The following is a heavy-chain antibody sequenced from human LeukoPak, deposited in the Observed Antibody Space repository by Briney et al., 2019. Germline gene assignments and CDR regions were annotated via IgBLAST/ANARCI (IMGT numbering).Heavy chain of an antibody. CDR3: TRGRDGYNYAYYYGMDV. J-gene: IGHJ6*02. Sequence: SQTLSLTCAISGDSVSSNSAAWDWIRQSPSRGLEWPGRTYYRSKWYNDYAVSVKSRITINPDTSKDQFSLQLNSVTPEDTAVYYCTRGRDGYNYAYYYGMDVWGQGTTVTVSS. D-gene: IGHD5-24*01. CDR2: TYYRSKWYN. V-gene: IGHV6-1*01. CDR1: GDSVSSNSAA.